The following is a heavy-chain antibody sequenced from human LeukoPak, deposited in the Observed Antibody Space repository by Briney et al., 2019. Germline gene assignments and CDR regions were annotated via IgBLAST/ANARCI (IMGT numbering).Heavy chain of an antibody. V-gene: IGHV3-53*01. CDR1: GFTVSSNY. CDR2: IYSGGST. J-gene: IGHJ4*02. D-gene: IGHD1-1*01. Sequence: GALRLSCAASGFTVSSNYMSWVRQAPGKGLEWVSVIYSGGSTYYADSVKGRLTISRDNSKNTLYLQMNSLRAEDTAVYYCARDPGSVFDYWGPGTLVTVSS. CDR3: ARDPGSVFDY.